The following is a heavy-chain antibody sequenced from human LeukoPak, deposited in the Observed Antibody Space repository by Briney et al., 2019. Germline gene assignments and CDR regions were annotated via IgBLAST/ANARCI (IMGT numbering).Heavy chain of an antibody. CDR2: INHSGST. CDR1: GGSFSGYY. V-gene: IGHV4-34*01. CDR3: ARGRGRYYYDSSGYYY. Sequence: SETLSLTCAVYGGSFSGYYWSWIRQPPGKGLEWIGEINHSGSTNYNPSLKSRVTISVDTSKNQFSLKLSSVTAADTAVYYCARGRGRYYYDSSGYYYWGQGTLVAVSS. D-gene: IGHD3-22*01. J-gene: IGHJ4*02.